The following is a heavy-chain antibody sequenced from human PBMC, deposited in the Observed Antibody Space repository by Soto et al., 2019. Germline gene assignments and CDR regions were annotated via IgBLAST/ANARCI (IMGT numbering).Heavy chain of an antibody. Sequence: GGSLRLSCAASGFTFSTYAMSWVRQPPGKGLEWVSAISGSGGSTYYADSVKGRFTISSDNSKNTLYLQMNSLRAEDTAVYYCAKGLSLLGVVIINYFDFWGQGTLVIVSS. CDR1: GFTFSTYA. CDR2: ISGSGGST. D-gene: IGHD3-3*01. V-gene: IGHV3-23*01. J-gene: IGHJ4*02. CDR3: AKGLSLLGVVIINYFDF.